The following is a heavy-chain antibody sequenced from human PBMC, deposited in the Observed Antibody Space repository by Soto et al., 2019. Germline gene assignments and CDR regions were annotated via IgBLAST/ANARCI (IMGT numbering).Heavy chain of an antibody. CDR3: ARSQAAMVRGVIDY. CDR1: GYTFTSYG. V-gene: IGHV1-18*01. CDR2: ISAYNGNT. Sequence: ASVKVSCKASGYTFTSYGISWVRQAPGQGLEWMGWISAYNGNTKYAQKLQGRVTMTTDTSTSTAYMELRSLRSDDTAVYYCARSQAAMVRGVIDYWGQGTLVTVSS. J-gene: IGHJ4*02. D-gene: IGHD3-10*01.